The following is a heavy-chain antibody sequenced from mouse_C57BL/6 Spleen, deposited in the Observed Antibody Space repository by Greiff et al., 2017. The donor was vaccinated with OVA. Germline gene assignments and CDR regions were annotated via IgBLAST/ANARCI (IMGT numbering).Heavy chain of an antibody. Sequence: VKLMESGAELVKPGASVKLSCKASGYTFTEYTIHWVKQRSGQGLEWIGWFYPGSGSIKYNEKFKDKATLTADKSSSTVYMELSRLTSEDSAVYFCARHEERGYGYDYAMDYWGQGTSVTVSS. J-gene: IGHJ4*01. CDR3: ARHEERGYGYDYAMDY. D-gene: IGHD2-2*01. CDR2: FYPGSGSI. V-gene: IGHV1-62-2*01. CDR1: GYTFTEYT.